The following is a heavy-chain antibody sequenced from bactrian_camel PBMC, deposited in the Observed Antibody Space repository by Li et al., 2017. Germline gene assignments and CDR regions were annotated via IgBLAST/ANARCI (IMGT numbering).Heavy chain of an antibody. CDR3: AVYGGLRRICPGLDRFDSGHVPY. CDR2: IYTGGGDG. V-gene: IGHV3S40*01. Sequence: VQLVESGGGSVQAGGSLRLSCSYTRRPNYVTWFRQGPGDGRKGVAGIYTGGGDGHYADAVKGRFTISKDNAKKIVYLQMNSLKPEDTALYSCAVYGGLRRICPGLDRFDSGHVPYRGQGTQVTVS. D-gene: IGHD3*01. CDR1: YTRRPNY. J-gene: IGHJ4*01.